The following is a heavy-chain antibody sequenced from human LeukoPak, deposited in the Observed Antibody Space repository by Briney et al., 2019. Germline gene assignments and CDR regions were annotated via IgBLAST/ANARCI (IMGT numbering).Heavy chain of an antibody. CDR2: ISYDGSNK. J-gene: IGHJ3*02. V-gene: IGHV3-30*04. Sequence: GGSLRLSCAASGFTFSSYAMHWVRRAPGKGLEWVAVISYDGSNKYYADSVKGRFTISRDNSKNTLYLQMNSLRAEDTAVYYCARAGGSDAFDIWGQGTMVTVSS. D-gene: IGHD3-16*01. CDR1: GFTFSSYA. CDR3: ARAGGSDAFDI.